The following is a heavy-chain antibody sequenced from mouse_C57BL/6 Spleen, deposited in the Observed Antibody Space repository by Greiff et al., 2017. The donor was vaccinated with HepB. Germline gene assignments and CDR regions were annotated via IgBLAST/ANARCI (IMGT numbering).Heavy chain of an antibody. CDR1: GYSITSGYY. CDR2: ISYDGSN. J-gene: IGHJ2*01. D-gene: IGHD1-1*01. CDR3: AREGTSITTVVAPFDY. Sequence: VQLKESGPGLVKPSQSLSLTCSVTGYSITSGYYWNWIRQFPGNKLEWMGYISYDGSNNYNPSLKNRISITRDTSKNQFFLKLNSVTTEDTATYYCAREGTSITTVVAPFDYWGQGTTLTVSS. V-gene: IGHV3-6*01.